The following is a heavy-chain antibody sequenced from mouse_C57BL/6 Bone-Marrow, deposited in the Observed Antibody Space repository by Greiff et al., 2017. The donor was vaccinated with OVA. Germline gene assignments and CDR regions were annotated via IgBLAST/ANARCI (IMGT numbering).Heavy chain of an antibody. CDR3: DSEGYYFSWFAY. CDR1: GYTFTSYW. J-gene: IGHJ3*01. CDR2: IDPSDSYT. Sequence: QVQLQQSGAELVKPGASVKLSCKASGYTFTSYWMQWVKQRPGQGLEWIGEIDPSDSYTNYNQKFKGKATLTVDTSSSAAYMQLSSLTSEDSAVYYWDSEGYYFSWFAYWGQGTRVTVSA. V-gene: IGHV1-50*01. D-gene: IGHD2-3*01.